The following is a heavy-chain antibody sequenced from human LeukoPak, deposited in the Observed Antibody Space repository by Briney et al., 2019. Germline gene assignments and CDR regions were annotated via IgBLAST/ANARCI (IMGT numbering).Heavy chain of an antibody. Sequence: ASVKVSCKSSGYTFTNFGISWVRQGPGQGLEWMGLISAYNGNTNYAQRLQGRVTMTTDTSTSTAYMELRSLRSDDTAVYYCARDRDYGDYNTQDLFVYWGQGTLVTVSS. J-gene: IGHJ4*02. CDR3: ARDRDYGDYNTQDLFVY. CDR2: ISAYNGNT. V-gene: IGHV1-18*01. CDR1: GYTFTNFG. D-gene: IGHD4-17*01.